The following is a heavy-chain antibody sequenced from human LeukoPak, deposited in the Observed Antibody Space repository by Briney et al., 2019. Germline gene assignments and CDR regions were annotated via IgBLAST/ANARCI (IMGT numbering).Heavy chain of an antibody. D-gene: IGHD3-3*01. Sequence: GASVKVSCKVSGYTLTELSMHWVRQAPGKGLEWMGGFDPEDGETIYAQKFQGRVTMTEDTSTGTAYMELSSLRSEDTAVYYCATFGRLTIFGVVPPFDYWGQGTLVTVSS. CDR1: GYTLTELS. CDR2: FDPEDGET. V-gene: IGHV1-24*01. CDR3: ATFGRLTIFGVVPPFDY. J-gene: IGHJ4*02.